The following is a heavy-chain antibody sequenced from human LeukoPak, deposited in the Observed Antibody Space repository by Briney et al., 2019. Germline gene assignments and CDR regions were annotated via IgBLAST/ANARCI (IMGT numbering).Heavy chain of an antibody. CDR3: ARWLSPVLRSLEWHGAFRGYYMDV. CDR1: GFTFSSYS. V-gene: IGHV3-21*01. D-gene: IGHD3-3*01. CDR2: ISSSSSYI. J-gene: IGHJ6*03. Sequence: GGSLRLSCAASGFTFSSYSMNWVRQAPGKGLEWVSSISSSSSYIYYADSVKGRFTISRDNAKNSLYLQMNSLRAEDTAVYYCARWLSPVLRSLEWHGAFRGYYMDVWGKGTTVTVSS.